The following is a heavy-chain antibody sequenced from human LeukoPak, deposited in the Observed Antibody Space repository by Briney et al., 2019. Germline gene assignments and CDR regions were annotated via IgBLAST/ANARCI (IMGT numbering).Heavy chain of an antibody. J-gene: IGHJ4*02. CDR2: ISSSSSYI. D-gene: IGHD6-13*01. CDR3: ARDSEGSSWAYYFDY. Sequence: KTGGSLRLSCAASGFTFSSYSMNWVRQAPGKGLEWVSSISSSSSYIYYADSVKGRFTISRDNAKSSLYLQMNSLRAEDTAVYYCARDSEGSSWAYYFDYWGQGTLVTVSS. CDR1: GFTFSSYS. V-gene: IGHV3-21*01.